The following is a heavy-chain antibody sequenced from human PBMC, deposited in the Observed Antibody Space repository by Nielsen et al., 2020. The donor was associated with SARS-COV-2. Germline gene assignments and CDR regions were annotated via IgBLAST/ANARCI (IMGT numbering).Heavy chain of an antibody. CDR1: GYTFTGYY. CDR2: INPNSGGT. D-gene: IGHD4-17*01. J-gene: IGHJ4*02. Sequence: ASVKVSCKASGYTFTGYYMHWVRQAPGQGLEWMGRINPNSGGTNYAQKFQGRVTMTRDTSISTAYMELSRLRSDDTAVYYCAREGRGYGDSPGFDYWGQGTLVTVSS. CDR3: AREGRGYGDSPGFDY. V-gene: IGHV1-2*06.